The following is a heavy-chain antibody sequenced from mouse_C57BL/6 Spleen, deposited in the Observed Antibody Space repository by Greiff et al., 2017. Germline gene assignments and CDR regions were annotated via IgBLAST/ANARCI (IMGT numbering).Heavy chain of an antibody. Sequence: QVQLQQPGAELVKPGASVKLSCKASGYTFTSYWMQWVKQRPGQGLEWIGEIDPSDSYTNYNQKFKGKATLTVDTASSTAYMPLSSLTSEDSAVYSCARSESTNRVFAYWGQGTLVTVSA. CDR1: GYTFTSYW. CDR2: IDPSDSYT. D-gene: IGHD5-1*01. J-gene: IGHJ3*01. V-gene: IGHV1-50*01. CDR3: ARSESTNRVFAY.